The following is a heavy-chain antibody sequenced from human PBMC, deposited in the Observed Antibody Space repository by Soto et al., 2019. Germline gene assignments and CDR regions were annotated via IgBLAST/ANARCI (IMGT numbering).Heavy chain of an antibody. CDR2: ISYDGSNK. CDR1: GFTFRNDG. Sequence: QVQLVESGGGVVQPGRSLRLSCAASGFTFRNDGMHWVRQAPGKGLEWVAVISYDGSNKYYVDSVKGRFTISRDYSKNTLYRQMNSLRAEDTAVYYCAKGKGGYSGYDVGYHFDYWGQGTLVTVSS. CDR3: AKGKGGYSGYDVGYHFDY. D-gene: IGHD5-12*01. J-gene: IGHJ4*02. V-gene: IGHV3-30*18.